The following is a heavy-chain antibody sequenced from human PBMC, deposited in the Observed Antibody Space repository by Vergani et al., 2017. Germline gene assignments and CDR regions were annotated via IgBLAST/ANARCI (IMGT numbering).Heavy chain of an antibody. J-gene: IGHJ5*02. CDR2: TWYDGNNK. D-gene: IGHD1-14*01. Sequence: QVQLVESVGGVVQPGRSLRLSCAASGFTFNQYGMHWVRQAPGKGLEWVAVTWYDGNNKQYADSVKGRFTISRDNSKSTMYRQMNSLRDEDTGVYYCARDLRLLYNRFDPWGQGTLVTVSS. CDR1: GFTFNQYG. CDR3: ARDLRLLYNRFDP. V-gene: IGHV3-33*01.